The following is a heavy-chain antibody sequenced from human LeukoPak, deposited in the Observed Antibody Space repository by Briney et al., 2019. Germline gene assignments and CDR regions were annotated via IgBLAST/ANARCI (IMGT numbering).Heavy chain of an antibody. D-gene: IGHD6-6*01. J-gene: IGHJ4*02. Sequence: ASVTVSCTASGYTFPSYFMHWVRQAPGQGLEWMGIINPTGGSTTYAQKFQGRVTMTRDTSTSTVYMELSSLRSDDTAVYYCARTAARRFDYWGQGTLVTVSS. CDR3: ARTAARRFDY. CDR1: GYTFPSYF. CDR2: INPTGGST. V-gene: IGHV1-46*01.